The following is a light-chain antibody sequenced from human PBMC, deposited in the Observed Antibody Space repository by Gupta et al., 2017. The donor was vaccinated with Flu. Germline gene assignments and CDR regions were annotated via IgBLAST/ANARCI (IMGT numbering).Light chain of an antibody. V-gene: IGKV1-9*01. CDR3: QQLNSYPRT. J-gene: IGKJ1*01. CDR2: HAF. CDR1: QGISNY. Sequence: GDRATITCRASQGISNYLAWYQQKPGKAPKLLIYHAFTLQSDVPSRFSGSASGPEFTLTITSLQPEDLATYYCQQLNSYPRTFGQGTKVEIK.